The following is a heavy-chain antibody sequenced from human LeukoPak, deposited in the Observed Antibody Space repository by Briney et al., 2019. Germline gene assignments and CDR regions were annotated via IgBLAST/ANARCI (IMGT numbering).Heavy chain of an antibody. Sequence: PSETLSLTCAVYGGSFSGYYWSWIRQPPGKGLEWIGEINHSGSTNYNPSLKSRVTISVDTSKNQFSPKLSSVTAADTAVYYCARLITIFGVVIIRDLNWFDPWGQGTLVTVSS. CDR3: ARLITIFGVVIIRDLNWFDP. V-gene: IGHV4-34*01. D-gene: IGHD3-3*01. CDR1: GGSFSGYY. J-gene: IGHJ5*02. CDR2: INHSGST.